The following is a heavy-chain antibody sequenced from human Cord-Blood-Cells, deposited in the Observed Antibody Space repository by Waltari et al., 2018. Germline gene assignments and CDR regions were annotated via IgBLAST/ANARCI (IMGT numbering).Heavy chain of an antibody. J-gene: IGHJ5*02. Sequence: QVQLQESGPGLVKPSQTLSLTCTVSGGSISSGGYSWSWIRQHPGKGLEWIGYIYYSGSTYYNPSLKSRVTISVDTSKNQFSLKLSSVTAADTAVYYCARAGFRDNWFDPWGQGTLVTVSS. CDR3: ARAGFRDNWFDP. D-gene: IGHD3-10*01. CDR2: IYYSGST. V-gene: IGHV4-31*03. CDR1: GGSISSGGYS.